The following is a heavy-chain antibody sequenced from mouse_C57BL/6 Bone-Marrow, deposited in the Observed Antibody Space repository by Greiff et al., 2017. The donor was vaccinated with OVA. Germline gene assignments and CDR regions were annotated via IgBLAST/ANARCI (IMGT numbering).Heavy chain of an antibody. D-gene: IGHD2-1*01. J-gene: IGHJ3*01. V-gene: IGHV1-80*01. Sequence: VQLQQSGAELVKPGASVKISCKASGYAFSSYWMNWVKQRPGKGLEWIGQIYPGDGDTNYNGKFKGKATLTADKSSSTAYMQLSSLTSEDSAVYFCARGDYGNYGGFAYWGQGTLVTVSA. CDR3: ARGDYGNYGGFAY. CDR1: GYAFSSYW. CDR2: IYPGDGDT.